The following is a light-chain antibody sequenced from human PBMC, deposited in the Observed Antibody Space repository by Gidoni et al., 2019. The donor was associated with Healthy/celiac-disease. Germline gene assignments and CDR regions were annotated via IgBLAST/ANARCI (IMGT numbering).Light chain of an antibody. Sequence: DIQMTQSPSYLSASVGDRVTITCQASQDISNYLNWYQQKPGKAPKLLIYDASNLETGVPSRFSGSGSGTDFTFTISSLQPEDIATYYCQQYDNLPWTFGQXTKVEIK. V-gene: IGKV1-33*01. J-gene: IGKJ1*01. CDR1: QDISNY. CDR2: DAS. CDR3: QQYDNLPWT.